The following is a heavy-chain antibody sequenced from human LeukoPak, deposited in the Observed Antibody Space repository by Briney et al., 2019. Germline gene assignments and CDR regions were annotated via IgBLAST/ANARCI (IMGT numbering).Heavy chain of an antibody. D-gene: IGHD1-7*01. CDR1: GGSFSGYS. CDR3: ARVRWNYLFDY. Sequence: PSETLSLTCAVYGGSFSGYSWSWIRQPPGKGLEWIGYIYHSGSTYYNPSLKSRVTISVDRSKNQFSLKLSSVTAADTAVYYCARVRWNYLFDYWGQGTLVTVSS. V-gene: IGHV4-30-2*01. CDR2: IYHSGST. J-gene: IGHJ4*02.